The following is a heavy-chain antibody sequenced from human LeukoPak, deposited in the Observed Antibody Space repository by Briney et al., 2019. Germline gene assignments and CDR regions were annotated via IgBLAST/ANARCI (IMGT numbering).Heavy chain of an antibody. Sequence: SETLSLTCTVSGGSISSGDYYWSWIRQPPGKGLEWIGYIYDSGSTYYNPSLKSRVTISVDTSKNQFSLKLSSVTAADTAVYYCARAPIYCSSTSCYSIDYWGQGTLVTVSS. J-gene: IGHJ4*02. CDR3: ARAPIYCSSTSCYSIDY. CDR2: IYDSGST. V-gene: IGHV4-30-4*08. D-gene: IGHD2-2*01. CDR1: GGSISSGDYY.